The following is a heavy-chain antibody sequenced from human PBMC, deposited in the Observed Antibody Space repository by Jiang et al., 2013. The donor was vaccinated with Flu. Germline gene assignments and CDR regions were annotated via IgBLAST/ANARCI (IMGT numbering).Heavy chain of an antibody. V-gene: IGHV4-59*08. D-gene: IGHD1-7*01. CDR1: GGSISNHY. CDR2: IYYTSST. J-gene: IGHJ6*02. Sequence: GSGLVKPSETLSLTCTVSGGSISNHYWNWIRQSPGRGLEWIGYIYYTSSTNYSPSLRGRVTISSDTSKDQLSLKVSSVTAADTAVYYCARSLDWNFATRAMDVWGQGTTVTVSS. CDR3: ARSLDWNFATRAMDV.